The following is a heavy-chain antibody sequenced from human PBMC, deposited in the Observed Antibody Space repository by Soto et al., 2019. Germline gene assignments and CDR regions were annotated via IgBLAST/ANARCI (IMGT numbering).Heavy chain of an antibody. CDR3: AGDVGATGD. CDR2: INAGNGNT. J-gene: IGHJ4*02. D-gene: IGHD1-26*01. CDR1: GYTFTSYA. Sequence: QVQLVQSGAEVKKPGASVKVFCKASGYTFTSYAMHWVRQAPGQRLEWMGWINAGNGNTKYSQKFQGRVTSTRDTPASTAYMELSSLRPEDTAVYYCAGDVGATGDWGQGTLVTVSS. V-gene: IGHV1-3*01.